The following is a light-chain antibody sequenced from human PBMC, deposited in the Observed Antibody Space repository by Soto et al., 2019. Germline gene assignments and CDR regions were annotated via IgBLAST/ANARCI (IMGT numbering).Light chain of an antibody. Sequence: AIQMTQSPSSLSASVGDRVTITCRASQGIRNDLGWYQQKPGKAPKLLIYDTSSLQSGVPSRFSGSGSGTDFTLTISSLQPEDFATYYCQQYYSYLSITFGQGTRLEIK. J-gene: IGKJ5*01. CDR3: QQYYSYLSIT. CDR2: DTS. V-gene: IGKV1-6*01. CDR1: QGIRND.